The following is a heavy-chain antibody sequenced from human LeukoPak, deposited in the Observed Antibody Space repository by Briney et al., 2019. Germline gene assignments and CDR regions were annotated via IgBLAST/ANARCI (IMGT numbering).Heavy chain of an antibody. CDR1: GGSFRGYY. CDR2: INFGGSI. J-gene: IGHJ4*02. Sequence: PSETLSLTCAVYGGSFRGYYWSWIRQPPGKGLEWIGEINFGGSINYTPSLKSRVTISVDTSKNQFSLKLSSVTAADTAVYYCARHVGSSGWYYYFDYWGQGTLVTVSS. D-gene: IGHD6-19*01. V-gene: IGHV4-34*01. CDR3: ARHVGSSGWYYYFDY.